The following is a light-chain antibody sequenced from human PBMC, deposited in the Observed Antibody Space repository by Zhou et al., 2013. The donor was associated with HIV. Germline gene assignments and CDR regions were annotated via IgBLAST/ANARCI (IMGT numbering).Light chain of an antibody. V-gene: IGKV1-8*01. J-gene: IGKJ4*01. Sequence: AIRITQSPSSLSASTGDRVTITCRASQGISSYLAWYQQKPGKAPKLLIFGASTLQSGVPSRFSGSGPGTDFSLTISSLQSEDFATYHCQQYYAYPLTFGEGTKVEI. CDR3: QQYYAYPLT. CDR1: QGISSY. CDR2: GAS.